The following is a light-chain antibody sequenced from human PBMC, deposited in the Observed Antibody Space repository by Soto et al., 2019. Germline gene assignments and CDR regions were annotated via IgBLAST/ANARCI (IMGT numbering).Light chain of an antibody. CDR3: CSYTSSRTPWV. CDR2: EVS. CDR1: SSDVGGYNY. V-gene: IGLV2-14*01. Sequence: QSALTQPASVSGSPGQSITISCTGTSSDVGGYNYVSWYQQPPGKAPKLMIYEVSNRPSGVSNRFSGSKSGNTASLTISGLQAEDEADYYCCSYTSSRTPWVFGGGTQLTVL. J-gene: IGLJ3*02.